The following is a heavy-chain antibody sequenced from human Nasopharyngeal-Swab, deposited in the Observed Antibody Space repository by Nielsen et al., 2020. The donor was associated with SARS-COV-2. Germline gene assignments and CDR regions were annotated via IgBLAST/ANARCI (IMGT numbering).Heavy chain of an antibody. J-gene: IGHJ6*03. CDR3: AREAPILGSYYYYMDV. Sequence: WVRQAPGQGLEWMGIINPSGGSTSYAQKFQGRVTMTRDTSTSTVYMGLSSLRSEDTAVYYCAREAPILGSYYYYMDVWGKGTTVTVSS. CDR2: INPSGGST. V-gene: IGHV1-46*01. D-gene: IGHD3-16*01.